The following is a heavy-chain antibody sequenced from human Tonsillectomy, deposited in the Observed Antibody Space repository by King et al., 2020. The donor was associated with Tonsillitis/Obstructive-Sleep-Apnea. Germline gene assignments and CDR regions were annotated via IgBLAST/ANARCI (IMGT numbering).Heavy chain of an antibody. D-gene: IGHD2-2*01. Sequence: QLVQSGAEVKKPGSSVKVSCKASGGTFSSYAISWVRQAPGQWLEWMGGIIPIFGTANYAQKFQGRGTITSEESTSTAYMELRSLGSEETAVYYCARDAPLGYCSSTSCPFDYWGQGTLVTVSS. CDR3: ARDAPLGYCSSTSCPFDY. CDR2: IIPIFGTA. J-gene: IGHJ4*02. CDR1: GGTFSSYA. V-gene: IGHV1-69*05.